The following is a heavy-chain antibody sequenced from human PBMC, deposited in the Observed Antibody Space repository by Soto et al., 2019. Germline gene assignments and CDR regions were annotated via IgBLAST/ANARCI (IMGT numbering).Heavy chain of an antibody. CDR2: IIPIPDIT. V-gene: IGHV1-69*08. J-gene: IGHJ3*01. CDR1: GGTFSTYI. D-gene: IGHD3-3*01. CDR3: ARDRITTRGDAFDL. Sequence: QFQLVQSGAEVRKPGSSVKVSCKAPGGTFSTYIISWVRQAPGQGLEWMGRIIPIPDITYYAQKFQGRVTVTADRSTSTAYMELTSLKSEDTAVYYCARDRITTRGDAFDLWGQGTMVTVSS.